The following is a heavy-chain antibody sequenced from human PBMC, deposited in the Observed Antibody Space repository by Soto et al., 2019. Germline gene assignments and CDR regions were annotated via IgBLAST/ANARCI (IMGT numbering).Heavy chain of an antibody. CDR1: GFTFSSYA. V-gene: IGHV3-23*01. CDR2: ISGSGGST. CDR3: AKDYSGSYYYDY. D-gene: IGHD1-26*01. Sequence: LRLSCAASGFTFSSYAMSWVRQAPGKGLEWVSAISGSGGSTYYADSVEGRFTISRDNSKNTLYLQMNSLRAEDTAVYYCAKDYSGSYYYDYWGQGTLVTSPQ. J-gene: IGHJ4*02.